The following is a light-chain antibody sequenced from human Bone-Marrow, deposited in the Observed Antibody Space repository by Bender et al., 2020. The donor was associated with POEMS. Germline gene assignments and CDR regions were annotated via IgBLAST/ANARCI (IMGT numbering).Light chain of an antibody. CDR3: TAWDDRLSGWV. J-gene: IGLJ3*02. CDR1: SSNIGNHG. Sequence: QSVVTQPPSLSEAPRQRVTISCSGSSSNIGNHGVNWYQQLPGEPPKLLIYYDDLLTPGVSDRFSASKSGTSASLAISELQSEDEDLYYCTAWDDRLSGWVVGGGNKLTV. CDR2: YDD. V-gene: IGLV1-36*01.